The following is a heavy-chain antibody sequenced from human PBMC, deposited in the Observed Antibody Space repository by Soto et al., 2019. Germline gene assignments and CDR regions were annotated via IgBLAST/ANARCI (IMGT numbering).Heavy chain of an antibody. Sequence: ASVKVSCKASGYTFPSYAMHWVRQAPGQRLEWMGWINAGNGNTKYSQKFQGRVTITRDTSASTAYMELSSLRSEDTAVYYCARNDYIWGSYRRDYYYYYMDVWRKGTTVTVSS. V-gene: IGHV1-3*01. CDR1: GYTFPSYA. J-gene: IGHJ6*03. D-gene: IGHD3-16*02. CDR2: INAGNGNT. CDR3: ARNDYIWGSYRRDYYYYYMDV.